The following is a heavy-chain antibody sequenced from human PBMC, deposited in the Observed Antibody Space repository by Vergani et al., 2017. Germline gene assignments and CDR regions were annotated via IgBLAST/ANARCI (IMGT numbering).Heavy chain of an antibody. Sequence: QLQLQESGSGLVKPSQTLSLTCAVSGGSISSGGYSWSWIRPPPGKGLEWIGYIYHSGSTYYNPSLKSRVTISVDRSKNQFSLKLRPVTAADTAGYYCARAQPYCSSTSCYNYYYYYYMDVWGKGTTVTVSS. CDR2: IYHSGST. J-gene: IGHJ6*03. CDR1: GGSISSGGYS. CDR3: ARAQPYCSSTSCYNYYYYYYMDV. V-gene: IGHV4-30-2*01. D-gene: IGHD2-2*01.